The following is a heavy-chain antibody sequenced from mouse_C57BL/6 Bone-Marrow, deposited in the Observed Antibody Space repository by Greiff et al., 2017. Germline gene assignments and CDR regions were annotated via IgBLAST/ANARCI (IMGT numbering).Heavy chain of an antibody. D-gene: IGHD1-1*01. J-gene: IGHJ2*01. CDR3: ALLNYYEYFDY. Sequence: EVQRVESGPELVKPGASVKIPCKASGYTFTDYNMDWVKQSHGKSLEWIGDINPNNGGTIYNQQFKGKATLTVDKSSSTAYMELRSLTSEDTAVYKCALLNYYEYFDYWGQGTTLTVSS. CDR2: INPNNGGT. CDR1: GYTFTDYN. V-gene: IGHV1-18*01.